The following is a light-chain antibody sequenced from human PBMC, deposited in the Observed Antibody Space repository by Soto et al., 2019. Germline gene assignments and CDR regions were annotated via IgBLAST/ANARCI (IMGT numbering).Light chain of an antibody. CDR3: QQTYGTPPT. Sequence: DIQVTQSPSSLSASVGDRVTISCRASQSISGYLNWYQQKPGKAPNLLIFDASSLQSGVPSRFSGRGSGAEYTLTISSLQPEDFATYYCQQTYGTPPTFGQGTKV. J-gene: IGKJ1*01. CDR1: QSISGY. CDR2: DAS. V-gene: IGKV1-39*01.